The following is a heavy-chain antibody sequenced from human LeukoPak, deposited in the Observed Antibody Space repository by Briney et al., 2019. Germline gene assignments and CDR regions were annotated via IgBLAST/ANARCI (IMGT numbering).Heavy chain of an antibody. CDR2: IYSGGST. CDR1: GFTVSSNY. Sequence: GGSLRLSCAASGFTVSSNYMSWVRQAPGKGLEWVSVIYSGGSTYYADSVKGRFTISRDNSKNTLYLQMNSLRAEDTAVYYCARDGSRNYYYMDVWGKGTTVTVSS. CDR3: ARDGSRNYYYMDV. D-gene: IGHD1-14*01. J-gene: IGHJ6*03. V-gene: IGHV3-66*02.